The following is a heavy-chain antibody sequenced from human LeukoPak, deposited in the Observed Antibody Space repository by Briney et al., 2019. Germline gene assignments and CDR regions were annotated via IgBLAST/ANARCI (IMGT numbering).Heavy chain of an antibody. CDR3: ARDGGGVSSWVSH. CDR2: IDPGDSFT. J-gene: IGHJ4*02. CDR1: GYSFSSYW. V-gene: IGHV5-10-1*01. Sequence: GESLKISCKGSGYSFSSYWISWVRQMPGKGLEWMGRIDPGDSFTKYRPSLEGRVTIPADKSLSTVYLRWSSLKASDTAIYYCARDGGGVSSWVSHWGQGTLVTVSS. D-gene: IGHD2-8*02.